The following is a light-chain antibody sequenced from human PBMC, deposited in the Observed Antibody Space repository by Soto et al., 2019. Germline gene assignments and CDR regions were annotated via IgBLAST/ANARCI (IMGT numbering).Light chain of an antibody. V-gene: IGKV3-20*01. J-gene: IGKJ1*01. CDR2: GAS. CDR1: QSVSTSY. Sequence: DIVLTQSPGTLSLSPGDRATLSCRASQSVSTSYLAWYQQKPGQAPRLLIYGASSRATGIPDRFSGSGSGTDFTVTISGVEPEDFAVYYCQQYGNSRGTFGQGTKVEIK. CDR3: QQYGNSRGT.